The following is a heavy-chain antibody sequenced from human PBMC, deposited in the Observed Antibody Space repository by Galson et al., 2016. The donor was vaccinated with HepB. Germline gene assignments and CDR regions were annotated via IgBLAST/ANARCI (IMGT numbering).Heavy chain of an antibody. V-gene: IGHV3-33*06. CDR2: IWYDGTNK. D-gene: IGHD2-15*01. CDR1: GFTFSSYG. J-gene: IGHJ6*02. CDR3: AKEGVVVVGAINYYYYGMDV. Sequence: SLRLSCAASGFTFSSYGMHWVRQAPGKGLEWVAVIWYDGTNKYYADSVKGRFTISRDNSKNTLYLQMNSLRAEDTAVYYCAKEGVVVVGAINYYYYGMDVWGQGTTVTVSS.